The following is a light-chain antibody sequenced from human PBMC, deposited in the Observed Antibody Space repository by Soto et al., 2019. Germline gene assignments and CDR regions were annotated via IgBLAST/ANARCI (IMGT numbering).Light chain of an antibody. CDR2: SAS. J-gene: IGKJ1*01. CDR3: QQYAGSPRT. CDR1: QTLGTLY. Sequence: EIVLTQSPGTLSLSPGERGTLSCRASQTLGTLYLAWFQQKSGQAPRLLIYSASRRATGIPDRFTGSGSGTDFTLTINRVEPEDLAVYFCQQYAGSPRTFGQGTKVEIK. V-gene: IGKV3-20*01.